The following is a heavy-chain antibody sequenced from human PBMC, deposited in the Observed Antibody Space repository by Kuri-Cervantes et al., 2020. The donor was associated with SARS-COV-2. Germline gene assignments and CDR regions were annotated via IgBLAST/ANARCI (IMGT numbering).Heavy chain of an antibody. Sequence: SETLSLTCTVSGGSISSGSYYWSWIRQPAGKGLEWIGRIYTSGSTNYNPSLKSRVTISVVTSKNQFSLKLSSVTAADTAVYYCARGGRTRNSYYFDYWGQGTLVTVSS. CDR2: IYTSGST. CDR1: GGSISSGSYY. D-gene: IGHD3-10*01. J-gene: IGHJ4*02. CDR3: ARGGRTRNSYYFDY. V-gene: IGHV4-61*02.